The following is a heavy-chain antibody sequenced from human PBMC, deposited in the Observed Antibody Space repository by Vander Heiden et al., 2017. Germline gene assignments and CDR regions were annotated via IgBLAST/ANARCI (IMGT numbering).Heavy chain of an antibody. CDR2: IYYSGST. Sequence: QLQLQESGPGLVKPSATLSLTCTVSGGSVSSSSYYWGWIRQPPGKGLEWIGSIYYSGSTYYNPSLKSRVTISVDTSKNQCSLKLSSVTAADTAVYYCARDYGDYIGGGYYYYYGMDVWGQGTTVTVSS. V-gene: IGHV4-39*01. D-gene: IGHD4-17*01. CDR3: ARDYGDYIGGGYYYYYGMDV. J-gene: IGHJ6*02. CDR1: GGSVSSSSYY.